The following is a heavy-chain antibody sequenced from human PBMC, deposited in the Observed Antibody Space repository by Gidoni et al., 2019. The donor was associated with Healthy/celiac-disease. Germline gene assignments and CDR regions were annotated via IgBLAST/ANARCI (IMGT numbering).Heavy chain of an antibody. D-gene: IGHD1-20*01. Sequence: QVQLQQWGAGLLKPSETLSLTCAVSGGSFSGYYWSWIRQPPGKGLEWIGEINHSGSTNYNPSLKSRVTISVDTSKNQFSLKLSSVTAADTAVYYCAGMGRYNWNDELDYWGQGTLVTVSS. J-gene: IGHJ4*02. CDR1: GGSFSGYY. CDR2: INHSGST. V-gene: IGHV4-34*01. CDR3: AGMGRYNWNDELDY.